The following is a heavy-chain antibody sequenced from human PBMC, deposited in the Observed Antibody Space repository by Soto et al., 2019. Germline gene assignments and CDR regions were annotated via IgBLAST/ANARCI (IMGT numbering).Heavy chain of an antibody. V-gene: IGHV2-5*02. Sequence: QITLNESGPTVVKPAETLTLTCTFSGFSLTTSGVGVGWIRQSPGKAPERLALIYWDDDKRYSASLKSRLTITKDTSKKQVVLTMASVDPADTATYYCAHRILRTVFGLVTTTAIYFDFWGQGTPVVVSS. J-gene: IGHJ4*02. CDR2: IYWDDDK. CDR3: AHRILRTVFGLVTTTAIYFDF. CDR1: GFSLTTSGVG. D-gene: IGHD3-3*01.